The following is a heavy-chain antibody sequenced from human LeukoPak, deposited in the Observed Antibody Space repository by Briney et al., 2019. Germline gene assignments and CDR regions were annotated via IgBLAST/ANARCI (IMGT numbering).Heavy chain of an antibody. CDR3: ARSKNGGYFRY. CDR2: ISSSSSYI. Sequence: KPGGSLRLSCAASGFTFSSYAMSWVRQAPGKGLEWVSSISSSSSYIYYADSVKGRFTISRDNAKNSLYLQMNSLRAEDTAVYHCARSKNGGYFRYWGQGTLVTVSS. CDR1: GFTFSSYA. V-gene: IGHV3-21*01. D-gene: IGHD2-8*01. J-gene: IGHJ4*02.